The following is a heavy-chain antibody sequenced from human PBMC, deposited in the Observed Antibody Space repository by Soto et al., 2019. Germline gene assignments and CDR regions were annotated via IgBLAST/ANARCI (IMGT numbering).Heavy chain of an antibody. J-gene: IGHJ4*02. CDR2: IIPIFGTA. Sequence: QVQLVQSGAEVKKPGSSVKVSCKASGGTFSSYAISWVRQAPGQGLERMGGIIPIFGTANYAQKFQGRVTITADESTSTAYMELSSLRSEDTAVYYCARVGGGNSRADFDYWGQGTLVTVSS. CDR3: ARVGGGNSRADFDY. CDR1: GGTFSSYA. D-gene: IGHD2-21*02. V-gene: IGHV1-69*01.